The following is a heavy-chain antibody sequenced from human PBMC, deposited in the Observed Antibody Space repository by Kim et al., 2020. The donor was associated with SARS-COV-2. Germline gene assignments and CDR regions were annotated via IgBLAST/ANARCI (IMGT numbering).Heavy chain of an antibody. Sequence: SLKSRVTISVDTSKNQFSLKLSSVTAADTAVYYCARQIRYHYYYYGLDGWGQGSTVTVSS. CDR3: ARQIRYHYYYYGLDG. D-gene: IGHD4-17*01. V-gene: IGHV4-39*07. J-gene: IGHJ6*02.